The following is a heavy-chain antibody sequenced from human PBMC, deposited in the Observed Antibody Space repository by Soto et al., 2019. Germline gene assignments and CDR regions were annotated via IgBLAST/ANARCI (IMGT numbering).Heavy chain of an antibody. Sequence: QLQLQESGPGLVKPSEALSLTCTVSGGSISSSTLYWAWFRQTPGKGLEWIGSMYHSGSTYHNPSLKSRVTIFVDTSRNQFFLKLSSVTAADTAVYSCASGDYYDSSGYLGYWGQGTLVTVSS. CDR1: GGSISSSTLY. V-gene: IGHV4-39*01. J-gene: IGHJ4*02. CDR3: ASGDYYDSSGYLGY. CDR2: MYHSGST. D-gene: IGHD3-22*01.